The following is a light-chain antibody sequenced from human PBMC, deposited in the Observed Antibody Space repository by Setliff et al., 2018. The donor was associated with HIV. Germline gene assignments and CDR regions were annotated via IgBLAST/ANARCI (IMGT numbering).Light chain of an antibody. Sequence: ALTQPASVSGSPGQSITISCTGSRSDVGNTLSVSWYQQNVGEVPKLLIYEVDRRPSGISHRFSGSKSANTASLTISGLQVEDEADYYCCSYGSGDIWVFGGGTKSPS. V-gene: IGLV2-23*02. J-gene: IGLJ3*02. CDR1: RSDVGNTLS. CDR3: CSYGSGDIWV. CDR2: EVD.